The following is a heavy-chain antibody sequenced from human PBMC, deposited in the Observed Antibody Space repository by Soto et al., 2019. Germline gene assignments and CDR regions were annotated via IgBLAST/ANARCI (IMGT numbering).Heavy chain of an antibody. Sequence: GGAPRLSWSASGFTFISYAMSLVRQAPGKGLEWVSALSCSGGSTYYADAVKGRFTISRDNCKNTRYLRMNSLRAEATGVYYCVLWPPYYFDYWGQGPLVTVSS. V-gene: IGHV3-23*01. J-gene: IGHJ4*02. CDR2: LSCSGGST. CDR1: GFTFISYA. CDR3: VLWPPYYFDY.